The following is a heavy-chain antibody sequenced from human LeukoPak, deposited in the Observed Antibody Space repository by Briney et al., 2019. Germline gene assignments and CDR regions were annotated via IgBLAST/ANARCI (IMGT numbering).Heavy chain of an antibody. CDR2: MNPNSGNT. CDR3: ARGLGPDSYFDY. V-gene: IGHV1-8*03. Sequence: ASVKVSCKASGYTFTSYDINWVRQATGQGLEWMGWMNPNSGNTGYAQKFQGRVTITRSTSISTAYMELSSLRSEDTAVYYCARGLGPDSYFDYWGQGTLVTVSS. CDR1: GYTFTSYD. D-gene: IGHD7-27*01. J-gene: IGHJ4*02.